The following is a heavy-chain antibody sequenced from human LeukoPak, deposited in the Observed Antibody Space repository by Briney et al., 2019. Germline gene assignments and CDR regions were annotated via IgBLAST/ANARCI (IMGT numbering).Heavy chain of an antibody. CDR2: ISGDGGST. CDR3: AKESYSGSYCDY. CDR1: GFTFDDYA. V-gene: IGHV3-43*02. J-gene: IGHJ4*02. D-gene: IGHD3-10*01. Sequence: PGGSLRLSCAASGFTFDDYAMHWVRQAPGKGLEWVSLISGDGGSTYYADSVKGRFTISRDNSKNSLYLQMNSLRTEDTALYCCAKESYSGSYCDYWGQGTLVTVSS.